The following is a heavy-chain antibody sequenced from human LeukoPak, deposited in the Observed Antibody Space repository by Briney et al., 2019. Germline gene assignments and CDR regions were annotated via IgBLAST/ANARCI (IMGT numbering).Heavy chain of an antibody. CDR1: GGSISSSSYY. CDR3: ARVKRNYYFYYMDV. CDR2: IYYSGST. J-gene: IGHJ6*03. Sequence: SGTLSLTCTVSGGSISSSSYYWGWIRQPPGKGLEWIGSIYYSGSTYYNPSLKSRVTISVDTSKNQFSLKLSSVTAADTAMYYCARVKRNYYFYYMDVWGKGTSVTISS. D-gene: IGHD1-1*01. V-gene: IGHV4-39*07.